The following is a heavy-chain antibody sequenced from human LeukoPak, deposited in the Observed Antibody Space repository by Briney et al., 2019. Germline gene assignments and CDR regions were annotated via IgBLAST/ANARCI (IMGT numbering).Heavy chain of an antibody. D-gene: IGHD6-13*01. CDR3: ARTGYSSSWYGWFDP. V-gene: IGHV1-69*05. CDR2: IIPIFGTA. CDR1: GGTFSSYA. Sequence: SVRVSCKASGGTFSSYAISWVRQAPGQGLEWTGGIIPIFGTANYAQKFQGRVTITTDESTSTAYMELSSLRSEDTAVYYCARTGYSSSWYGWFDPWGQGTLVTVSS. J-gene: IGHJ5*02.